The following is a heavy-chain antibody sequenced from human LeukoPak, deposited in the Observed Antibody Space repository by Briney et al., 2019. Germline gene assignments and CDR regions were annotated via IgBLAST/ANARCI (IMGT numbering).Heavy chain of an antibody. Sequence: PGGSLRLSCAASGFTFSSYSMNWVRQAPGKGLEWVSSISSSSSYIYYADSVKGRFTISRDNAKNSLYLQMNSLRAEDTAVYYCAGSLWFGDSGWFDPWGQGTLVTVS. V-gene: IGHV3-21*01. J-gene: IGHJ5*02. D-gene: IGHD3-10*01. CDR3: AGSLWFGDSGWFDP. CDR1: GFTFSSYS. CDR2: ISSSSSYI.